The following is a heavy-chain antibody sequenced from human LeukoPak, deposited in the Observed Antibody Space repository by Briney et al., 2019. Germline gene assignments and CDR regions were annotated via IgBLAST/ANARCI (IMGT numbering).Heavy chain of an antibody. J-gene: IGHJ4*02. V-gene: IGHV1-46*03. Sequence: ASVKVSCKASGYTFTSNYMHWVRQAPGQGLEWMGIINPSGGITSYAQKFQGRVTMTRDTSTGTVYMELSSLRSEDTAVYYCARGARVLGGFDYWGQGTLVTVSS. CDR2: INPSGGIT. CDR1: GYTFTSNY. D-gene: IGHD6-6*01. CDR3: ARGARVLGGFDY.